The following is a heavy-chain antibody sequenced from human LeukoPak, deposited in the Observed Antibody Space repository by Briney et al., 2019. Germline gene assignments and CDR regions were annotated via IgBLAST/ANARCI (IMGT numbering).Heavy chain of an antibody. CDR2: INHSGYT. J-gene: IGHJ4*02. D-gene: IGHD1-26*01. CDR1: GGSISSSSYY. CDR3: ARWMVGDTFDY. V-gene: IGHV4-39*07. Sequence: PSETLSLTCTVSGGSISSSSYYWSWIRQPPGKGLEWVGEINHSGYTNYNPSLKSRVTISVDTSKNQFSLKLSSVTAADTAVYYCARWMVGDTFDYWGQGTLVTVSS.